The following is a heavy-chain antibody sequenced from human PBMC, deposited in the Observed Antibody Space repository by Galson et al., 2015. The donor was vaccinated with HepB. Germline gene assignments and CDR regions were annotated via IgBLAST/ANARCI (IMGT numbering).Heavy chain of an antibody. V-gene: IGHV3-72*01. Sequence: SLRLSCAAPGLMFSDHDMDWVRQAPGKGLEWVGRTGNRAKSYSTEYVASVKGRFTISRDDSKKSVYLQMNSLKMEDTAVYYCARRRYYDTSGYYSYGFDIWGQGTMVTVSS. CDR3: ARRRYYDTSGYYSYGFDI. CDR1: GLMFSDHD. CDR2: TGNRAKSYST. D-gene: IGHD3-22*01. J-gene: IGHJ3*02.